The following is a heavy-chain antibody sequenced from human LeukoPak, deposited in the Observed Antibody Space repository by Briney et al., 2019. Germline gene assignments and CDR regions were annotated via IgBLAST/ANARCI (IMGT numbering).Heavy chain of an antibody. D-gene: IGHD6-19*01. J-gene: IGHJ6*03. V-gene: IGHV1-18*01. CDR1: GYTFTSYG. CDR2: ISAYNGNT. CDR3: ARDPLTVAGDHGILYYYYYYYYYMDV. Sequence: ASVKVSCKASGYTFTSYGISWVRQAPGQGLEWMGWISAYNGNTNYAQELQGRVTMTTDTSTSTAYMELRSLRSDDTAVYYCARDPLTVAGDHGILYYYYYYYYYMDVWGKGTTVTVSS.